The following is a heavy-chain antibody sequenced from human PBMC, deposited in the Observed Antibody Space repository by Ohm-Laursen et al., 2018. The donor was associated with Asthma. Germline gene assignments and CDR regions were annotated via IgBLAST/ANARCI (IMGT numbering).Heavy chain of an antibody. CDR3: ARDYGDYQYYFDY. V-gene: IGHV3-33*01. J-gene: IGHJ4*02. CDR1: GFTFSSYG. Sequence: RSLRLSCTASGFTFSSYGMHWVRQAPGKGLEWVAVIWYDGSNKYYADSVKGRFTISRDNSKNTLYLQMNSLRAEDTAVYYCARDYGDYQYYFDYWGQGTLVTVSS. D-gene: IGHD4-17*01. CDR2: IWYDGSNK.